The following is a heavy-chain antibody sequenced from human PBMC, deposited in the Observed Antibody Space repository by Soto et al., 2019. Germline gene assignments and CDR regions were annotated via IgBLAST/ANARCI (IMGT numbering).Heavy chain of an antibody. CDR3: ATRITVFGLLIPPFDT. CDR1: GGSVNGYY. D-gene: IGHD3-3*01. V-gene: IGHV4-34*02. Sequence: QVHLQQWGAGLLKPSETLSLTCAVYGGSVNGYYWNWIRQPPGKGLEWIGEINHTGGTHCNPSLKSRVTMSVDTSKNQFSLRLSSVTAADTAIYYCATRITVFGLLIPPFDTWGQGTQVTVSS. J-gene: IGHJ5*02. CDR2: INHTGGT.